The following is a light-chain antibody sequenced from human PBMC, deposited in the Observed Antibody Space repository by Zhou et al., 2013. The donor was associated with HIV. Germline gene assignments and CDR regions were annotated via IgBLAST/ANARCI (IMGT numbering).Light chain of an antibody. CDR1: QGIGSW. CDR3: QQYLNNSPIT. CDR2: RAS. V-gene: IGKV1-5*03. Sequence: DIQMTQSPSSVSASVGDRVTITCRASQGIGSWLAWFQQKPGKAPKLLIYRASNLENGVPSRFRGSGSGTEFTLTISSLQPDDFATYYCQQYLNNSPITFGPGTRLDIK. J-gene: IGKJ5*01.